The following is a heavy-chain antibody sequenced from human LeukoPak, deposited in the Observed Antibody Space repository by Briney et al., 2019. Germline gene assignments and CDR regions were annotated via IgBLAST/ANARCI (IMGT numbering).Heavy chain of an antibody. CDR1: GGSISSYY. Sequence: SETLSLTCTVSGGSISSYYWSWIRQPPGKGLEWIGCIYYSGSTNYNPSLKSRVTISVDTSKNQFSLKLSSVTAADMAVYYCARHSDMVATMFDYWGQGTLVTVSS. CDR3: ARHSDMVATMFDY. D-gene: IGHD5-12*01. J-gene: IGHJ4*02. CDR2: IYYSGST. V-gene: IGHV4-59*08.